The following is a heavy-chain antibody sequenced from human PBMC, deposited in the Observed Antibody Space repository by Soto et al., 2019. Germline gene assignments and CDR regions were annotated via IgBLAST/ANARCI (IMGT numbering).Heavy chain of an antibody. V-gene: IGHV4-34*01. J-gene: IGHJ5*02. CDR2: INHSGST. CDR1: GGSFSGYY. D-gene: IGHD3-3*01. CDR3: ARGPWDSYYDFWSDPRPFDP. Sequence: SETLSLTCAVYGGSFSGYYWSWIRQPPGKGLEWIGEINHSGSTNYNPSLKSRVTISVDTSKNQFSLKLSSVTAADTAVYYCARGPWDSYYDFWSDPRPFDPWGQGTLVTVSS.